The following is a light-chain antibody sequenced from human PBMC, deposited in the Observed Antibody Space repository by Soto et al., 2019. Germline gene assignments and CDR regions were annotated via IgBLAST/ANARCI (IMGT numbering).Light chain of an antibody. Sequence: IQLTQSPSSLSASVGDRVTITCRASQGISTDLAWYQRKPGKAPKLLIYAASALQSGVPSRFSGSGSGTDFPLTISSLQPEDFSTYYCQQLNSYPRTFGAGTKVDIK. V-gene: IGKV1-9*01. CDR1: QGISTD. CDR3: QQLNSYPRT. CDR2: AAS. J-gene: IGKJ3*01.